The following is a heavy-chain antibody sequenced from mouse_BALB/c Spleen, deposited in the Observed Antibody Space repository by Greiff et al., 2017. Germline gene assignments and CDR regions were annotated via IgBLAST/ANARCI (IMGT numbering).Heavy chain of an antibody. V-gene: IGHV1-9*01. J-gene: IGHJ4*01. CDR1: GYTFSSYW. CDR3: ARVRRGLYAMDY. Sequence: QVHVKQSGAELMKPGASVKISCKATGYTFSSYWIEWVKQRPGHGLEWIGEILPGSGSTNYNEKFKGKATFTADTSSNTAYMQLSSLTSEDSAVYYCARVRRGLYAMDYWGQGTSVTVSS. CDR2: ILPGSGST. D-gene: IGHD2-14*01.